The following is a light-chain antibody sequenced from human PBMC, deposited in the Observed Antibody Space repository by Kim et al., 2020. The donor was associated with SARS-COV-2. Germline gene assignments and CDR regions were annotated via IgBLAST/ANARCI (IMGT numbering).Light chain of an antibody. J-gene: IGLJ1*01. CDR1: SSDVGGYNY. V-gene: IGLV2-14*03. CDR2: DVS. CDR3: SSYTSSYTYV. Sequence: GQSITISCTGTSSDVGGYNYVSWYQQHPGKAPKLMIYDVSNRPSGVSNRFSGSKSGNTASLIISGLQAEDEAHYYCSSYTSSYTYVFGTGTKVTVL.